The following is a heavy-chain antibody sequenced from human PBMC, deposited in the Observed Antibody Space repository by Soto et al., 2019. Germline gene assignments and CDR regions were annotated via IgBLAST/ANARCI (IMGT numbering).Heavy chain of an antibody. CDR2: IIPIFGTA. Sequence: QVQLVQSGAEVKKPGSSVKVSRKASGGTFSSYAISWVRQAPGQGLEWMGGIIPIFGTADYAQKFQGRVTITADESTSTAYMELSSLRSEDTAVYYCASHSSLRGYCISTSCYGYYYGMDVWGQGTTVTVSS. CDR3: ASHSSLRGYCISTSCYGYYYGMDV. D-gene: IGHD2-2*01. J-gene: IGHJ6*02. CDR1: GGTFSSYA. V-gene: IGHV1-69*12.